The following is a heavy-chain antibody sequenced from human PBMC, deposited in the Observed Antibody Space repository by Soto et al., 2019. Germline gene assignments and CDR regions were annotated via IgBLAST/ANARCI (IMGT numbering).Heavy chain of an antibody. CDR3: AGDLVIAARPNAFDI. D-gene: IGHD6-6*01. V-gene: IGHV1-18*01. CDR1: GYTFTSYG. Sequence: QVQLVQSGAEVKKPGASVKVSCKASGYTFTSYGISWVRQAPGQGLEWMGWISAYNGNTNYAQKLQGRVTMTTDTAXXTAYMELRSLRSDDTAVYHCAGDLVIAARPNAFDIWGQGTMVTVSS. J-gene: IGHJ3*02. CDR2: ISAYNGNT.